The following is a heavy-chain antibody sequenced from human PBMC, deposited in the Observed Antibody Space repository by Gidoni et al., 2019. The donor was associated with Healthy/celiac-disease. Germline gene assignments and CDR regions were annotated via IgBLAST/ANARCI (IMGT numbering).Heavy chain of an antibody. CDR1: GGSVCCGSYY. CDR3: AREGWSSSFFDY. Sequence: QVQLQESGPGLVKHSEKLSLTCTVSGGSVCCGSYYWSWIRQPTGKGLEWIGYIFYSGSTNYNPALKSRVTISVDTSKNQFSLKLSSVTAADTAVYYCAREGWSSSFFDYWGQGTLVTVSS. D-gene: IGHD2-2*01. CDR2: IFYSGST. V-gene: IGHV4-61*01. J-gene: IGHJ4*02.